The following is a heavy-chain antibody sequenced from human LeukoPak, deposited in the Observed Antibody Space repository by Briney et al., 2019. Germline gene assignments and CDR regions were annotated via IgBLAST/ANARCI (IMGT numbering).Heavy chain of an antibody. CDR3: ASTVVRGPWYFDL. V-gene: IGHV4-59*08. J-gene: IGHJ2*01. CDR1: GGSISSYY. Sequence: MPSETLSLTCTVSGGSISSYYWSWIRQPPGKGLEWIGYIYYSGSTNYNPSLKSRVTISVDTSKNQFSLKLSSVTAADTAVYYCASTVVRGPWYFDLWGRGTLVTVSS. D-gene: IGHD4-23*01. CDR2: IYYSGST.